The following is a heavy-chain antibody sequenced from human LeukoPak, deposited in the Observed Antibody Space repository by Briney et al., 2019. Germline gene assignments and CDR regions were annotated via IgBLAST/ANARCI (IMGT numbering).Heavy chain of an antibody. Sequence: GASVKVSCKASGYTFTSYYMHWVRQAPGQGLEWMGIINPSGGGTNYAQKFQGRVTMTRDTSTSTVYMELSSLRSEDTAVYYCARQIPSIAVPSSSLDYWGQGTLVTVSS. CDR3: ARQIPSIAVPSSSLDY. J-gene: IGHJ4*02. CDR2: INPSGGGT. D-gene: IGHD6-19*01. V-gene: IGHV1-46*01. CDR1: GYTFTSYY.